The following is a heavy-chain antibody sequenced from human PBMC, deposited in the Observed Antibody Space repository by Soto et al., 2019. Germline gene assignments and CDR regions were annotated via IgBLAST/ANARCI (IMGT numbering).Heavy chain of an antibody. Sequence: PGGSLRLSCAASGFTFSSYSMNWVRQAPGKGLEWVSSISSSSSYIYYADSVKGRFTISRDNAKNSLYLQMNSLRAEDTAVYYCARKDATMVRGVISWGMDVWGQGTTVTVSS. V-gene: IGHV3-21*01. J-gene: IGHJ6*02. CDR3: ARKDATMVRGVISWGMDV. D-gene: IGHD3-10*01. CDR2: ISSSSSYI. CDR1: GFTFSSYS.